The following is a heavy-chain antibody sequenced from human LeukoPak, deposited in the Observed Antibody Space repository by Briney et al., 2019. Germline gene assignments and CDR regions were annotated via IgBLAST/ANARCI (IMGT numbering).Heavy chain of an antibody. Sequence: PGRSLRLSCAASGFTVSSNYMSWVRQAPGMGLECVSVLYSGGETYYADSVKGRFTISRDNSQNTLYLQMSSLRAEDTAVYYCARETFYYGFDVWGQGTTVTVSS. CDR1: GFTVSSNY. CDR2: LYSGGET. CDR3: ARETFYYGFDV. J-gene: IGHJ6*02. V-gene: IGHV3-66*01.